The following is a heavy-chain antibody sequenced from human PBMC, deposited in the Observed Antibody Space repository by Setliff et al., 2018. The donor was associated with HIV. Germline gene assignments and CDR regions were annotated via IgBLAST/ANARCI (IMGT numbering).Heavy chain of an antibody. CDR3: ARDDHGDPFDY. D-gene: IGHD4-17*01. Sequence: ASVKVSCKSSGYTFTGSFMHWVRQAPGQGLEWMGWINGNSGGTYYAQNFQGRVTMTRDTSINTAYMELSRLRSDDTAVYYCARDDHGDPFDYWGQGTLVTVSS. CDR2: INGNSGGT. V-gene: IGHV1-2*02. J-gene: IGHJ4*02. CDR1: GYTFTGSF.